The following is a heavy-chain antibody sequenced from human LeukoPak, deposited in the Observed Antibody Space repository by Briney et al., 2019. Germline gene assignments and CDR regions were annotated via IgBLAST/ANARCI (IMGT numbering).Heavy chain of an antibody. CDR3: AKVSGRIQIWPQPFGDGMDV. D-gene: IGHD5-18*01. CDR2: ISGSGETT. CDR1: GFTFNSFW. Sequence: GGSLRLSCAASGFTFNSFWMTWVRQAPGKGLELVSGISGSGETTYYADSVGGRFTISRDNSKNTLYLQMNSLRVGDSAVYYCAKVSGRIQIWPQPFGDGMDVWGQGTTVTVSS. J-gene: IGHJ6*02. V-gene: IGHV3-23*01.